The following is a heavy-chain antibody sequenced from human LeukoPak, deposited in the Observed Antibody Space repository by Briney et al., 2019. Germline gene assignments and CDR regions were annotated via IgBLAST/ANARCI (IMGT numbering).Heavy chain of an antibody. J-gene: IGHJ4*02. CDR1: GFTFDDYA. Sequence: GGSLRLSCAASGFTFDDYAMHWVRQALGKGLEWVSLSTGDGGRTYFADFVKGRFTISRDNSKNSLFLQMNSLRAEDTALYYCAREGPIAVAGYFDYWGQGSLVTVSS. CDR3: AREGPIAVAGYFDY. CDR2: STGDGGRT. D-gene: IGHD6-19*01. V-gene: IGHV3-43*02.